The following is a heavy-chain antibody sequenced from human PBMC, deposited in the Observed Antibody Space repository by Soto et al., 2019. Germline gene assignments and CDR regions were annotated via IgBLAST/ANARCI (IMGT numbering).Heavy chain of an antibody. J-gene: IGHJ6*02. CDR1: GYTFSSYA. D-gene: IGHD3-3*01. CDR3: ARGSGGRITIFGVAPTNYYGMDV. CDR2: IIPIFGTA. V-gene: IGHV1-69*13. Sequence: QVQLVQSGPEVKKPGASVKVSCKASGYTFSSYAISWVRQAPGQGLEWMGGIIPIFGTANYAQKFQGRVRITADKSTSTAYMELSSLRSDDTAVYYCARGSGGRITIFGVAPTNYYGMDVWGQGTTVTVS.